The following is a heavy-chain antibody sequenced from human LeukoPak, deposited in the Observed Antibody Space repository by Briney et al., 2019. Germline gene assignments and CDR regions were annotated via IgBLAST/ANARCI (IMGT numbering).Heavy chain of an antibody. CDR1: GFTFSSYW. Sequence: PGGSLRLSCAASGFTFSSYWMSWVRQAPGKGLEWVAVISYDGSNKYYADSVKGRFTISRDNSKNTLYLRMNSLRAEDTAVYYCARDPRPMVRGGNWFDPWGQGTLVTVSS. V-gene: IGHV3-30-3*01. CDR3: ARDPRPMVRGGNWFDP. CDR2: ISYDGSNK. J-gene: IGHJ5*02. D-gene: IGHD3-10*01.